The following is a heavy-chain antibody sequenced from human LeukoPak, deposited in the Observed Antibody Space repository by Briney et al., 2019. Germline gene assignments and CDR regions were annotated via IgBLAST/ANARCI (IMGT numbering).Heavy chain of an antibody. CDR3: ARVVAVAGKRVCDP. CDR2: TYYRSKWYN. D-gene: IGHD6-19*01. J-gene: IGHJ5*02. CDR1: GDSVSSNSAA. Sequence: SQTLSLTCAISGDSVSSNSAALNWIRQSPSRGLEWLVRTYYRSKWYNDYAVSVKSRITINPDTSKNQFSLQLNSVTPEDTAVYYCARVVAVAGKRVCDPWGQGTLVTVSS. V-gene: IGHV6-1*01.